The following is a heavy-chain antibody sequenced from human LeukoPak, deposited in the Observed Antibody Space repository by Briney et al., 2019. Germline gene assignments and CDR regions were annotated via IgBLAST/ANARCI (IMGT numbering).Heavy chain of an antibody. V-gene: IGHV1-69*05. CDR2: IIPIFGTA. J-gene: IGHJ3*02. CDR3: ARRNLLYCSSTSCLDDAFDI. Sequence: GSSVKVSCKASGGTFSSYAISWVRQAPGQGLEWMGGIIPIFGTANYAQKFQGRVTITTDESTSTAYMELSSLRSEDTAVYYCARRNLLYCSSTSCLDDAFDIWGQGTMVTVSS. CDR1: GGTFSSYA. D-gene: IGHD2-2*01.